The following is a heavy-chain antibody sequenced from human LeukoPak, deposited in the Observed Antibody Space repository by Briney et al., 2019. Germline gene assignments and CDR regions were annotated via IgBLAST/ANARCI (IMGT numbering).Heavy chain of an antibody. CDR1: GYTFTGYY. CDR3: ATAPITIFGGGDY. D-gene: IGHD3-3*01. Sequence: ASVKVSCKASGYTFTGYYMHWVRQAPGQGLEWMGWINPNRGGTNYAQKFQGRVTMTRDTSISTAYMELSRLRSDDTAVYYCATAPITIFGGGDYWGQGTLVTVSS. J-gene: IGHJ4*02. V-gene: IGHV1-2*02. CDR2: INPNRGGT.